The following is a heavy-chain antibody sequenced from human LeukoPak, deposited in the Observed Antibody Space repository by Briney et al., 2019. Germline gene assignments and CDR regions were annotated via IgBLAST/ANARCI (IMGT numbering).Heavy chain of an antibody. CDR2: IYHSGST. CDR1: GGSISSYS. V-gene: IGHV4-30-2*01. D-gene: IGHD3-9*01. J-gene: IGHJ4*02. CDR3: ARAAGDILTGAIYYFDY. Sequence: PSETLSLTCTVSGGSISSYSWSWIRQPPGKGLEWIGYIYHSGSTYYNPSLKSRVTISVDRSKNQFSLKLSSVTTADTAVYYCARAAGDILTGAIYYFDYWGQGTLVTVSS.